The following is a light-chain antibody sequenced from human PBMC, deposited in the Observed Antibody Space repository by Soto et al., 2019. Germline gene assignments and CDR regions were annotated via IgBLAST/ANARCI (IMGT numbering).Light chain of an antibody. V-gene: IGLV2-14*01. CDR3: SSYTSSNPYV. J-gene: IGLJ1*01. CDR2: DVS. Sequence: QSALTQPASVSGSPGQSITVSCTGTSSDVGGYNYVSWYQQHPGKVPQLMIYDVSNRPSGVSKRFSGSKSGNTASLTISGLQAEDEADYSCSSYTSSNPYVFGTGTKVT. CDR1: SSDVGGYNY.